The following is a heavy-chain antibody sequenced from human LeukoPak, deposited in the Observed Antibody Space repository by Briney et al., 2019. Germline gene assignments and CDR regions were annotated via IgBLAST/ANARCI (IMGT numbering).Heavy chain of an antibody. CDR3: AKPLTVVTHTTDY. CDR1: GFTFSSYA. Sequence: GGSLRLSCAASGFTFSSYAMHGVREAPGKGLEGVAVISYDGSNKYYADSVKGGFTISRDNSKNTLYLQMNSLRAEDTAVYYCAKPLTVVTHTTDYWGQGTLVIVS. D-gene: IGHD2-21*02. V-gene: IGHV3-30-3*01. CDR2: ISYDGSNK. J-gene: IGHJ4*02.